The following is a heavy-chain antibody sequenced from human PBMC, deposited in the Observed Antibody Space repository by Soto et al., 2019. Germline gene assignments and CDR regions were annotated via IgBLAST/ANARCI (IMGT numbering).Heavy chain of an antibody. J-gene: IGHJ4*02. CDR3: ASGGKLELRAGSYFDY. CDR1: AGTFSSYA. D-gene: IGHD1-7*01. Sequence: QVQLVQSGAELKRPGSSVKVSCKASAGTFSSYAISWVRQAPGQGLEWMGGIIPMFGSPNYAQKFLGRATITADKSTRTAYMELNSLRFEDTAVYYCASGGKLELRAGSYFDYWGQGTLVTVSS. CDR2: IIPMFGSP. V-gene: IGHV1-69*06.